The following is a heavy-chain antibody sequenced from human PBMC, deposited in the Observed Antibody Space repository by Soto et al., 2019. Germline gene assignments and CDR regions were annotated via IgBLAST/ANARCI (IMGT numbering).Heavy chain of an antibody. CDR2: IYYSGST. V-gene: IGHV4-59*08. J-gene: IGHJ6*03. D-gene: IGHD3-10*01. Sequence: PSETLSLTCTVSGGSISSYYWSWIRQPPGKGLEWIGYIYYSGSTNYSPSLKSRVTISVDTSKNQCSLKLSSVTAAGTAVYYWARHSGLGVRGAYYYYMDDGGKEATVTVSS. CDR3: ARHSGLGVRGAYYYYMDD. CDR1: GGSISSYY.